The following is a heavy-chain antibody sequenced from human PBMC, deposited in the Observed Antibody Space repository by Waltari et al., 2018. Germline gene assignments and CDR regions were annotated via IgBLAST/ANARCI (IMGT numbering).Heavy chain of an antibody. CDR3: ARAVRLTYYDFWSGYFYFDY. V-gene: IGHV1-18*01. D-gene: IGHD3-3*01. CDR2: ISAYNDNT. CDR1: GSTFTSHG. Sequence: QVQLVQSGAEVKKPGASVKVSCKASGSTFTSHGISWVRQAPGHAIEWMGWISAYNDNTNYAQKLQGRVTMTTDTSTSTAYMELRSLRSDDTAVYYCARAVRLTYYDFWSGYFYFDYWGQGTLVTVSS. J-gene: IGHJ4*02.